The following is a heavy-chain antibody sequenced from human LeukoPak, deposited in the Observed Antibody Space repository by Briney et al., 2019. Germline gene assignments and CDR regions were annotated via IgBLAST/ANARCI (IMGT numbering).Heavy chain of an antibody. CDR2: ISYDGSNE. Sequence: GGSLRLSCAASGFSFSSYAMHWVRQAPGKGLEWVAVISYDGSNEHSADAVKGRLTISRDNSKNTLYLQMSSLRPEDTAVYSCARTFGYCTTTSCQIGTRGDAFDIWGLGTMVTVSS. J-gene: IGHJ3*02. CDR3: ARTFGYCTTTSCQIGTRGDAFDI. V-gene: IGHV3-30-3*01. CDR1: GFSFSSYA. D-gene: IGHD2-2*03.